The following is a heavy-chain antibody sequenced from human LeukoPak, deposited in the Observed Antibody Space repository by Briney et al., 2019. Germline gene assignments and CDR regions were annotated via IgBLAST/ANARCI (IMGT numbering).Heavy chain of an antibody. Sequence: GGSLRLSCAASGFTFSNAWMNWVRQAPGKGLEWVGRIKSKTDSGTTDYAAPVKGRFTISRDDSKNTLYLQMNSLKTEDTAVYYCTTEYPYYDSSGYYDAFDIWGQGTMVTVSS. D-gene: IGHD3-22*01. CDR2: IKSKTDSGTT. CDR3: TTEYPYYDSSGYYDAFDI. CDR1: GFTFSNAW. V-gene: IGHV3-15*07. J-gene: IGHJ3*02.